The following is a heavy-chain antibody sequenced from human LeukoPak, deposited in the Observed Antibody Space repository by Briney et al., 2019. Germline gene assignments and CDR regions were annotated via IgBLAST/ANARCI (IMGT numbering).Heavy chain of an antibody. J-gene: IGHJ6*02. CDR3: ARDNIVVVPAAMFTYYHYGMDV. CDR1: GGSFSGYY. CDR2: INHSGST. D-gene: IGHD2-2*01. Sequence: SETLSLTCAVYGGSFSGYYWSWIRQPPGKGLEWIGEINHSGSTNYNPSLKSRVTISVDTSKNQFSLKLSSVTAADTAVYYCARDNIVVVPAAMFTYYHYGMDVWGQGTTVTVSS. V-gene: IGHV4-34*01.